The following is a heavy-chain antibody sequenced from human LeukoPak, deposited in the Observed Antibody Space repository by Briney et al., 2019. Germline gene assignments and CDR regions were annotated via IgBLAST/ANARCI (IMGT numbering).Heavy chain of an antibody. CDR3: VKRGGYSSPPHFDY. V-gene: IGHV3-23*01. J-gene: IGHJ4*02. Sequence: GGSLRLSCAASGFTFTSYGMSWVRQAPGKGLEWVSGIGSGGASYYTDSVKGRFTISRDNSKNTLYLQMSSLRAEDTAVYYCVKRGGYSSPPHFDYWGRGTLVTVSS. CDR2: IGSGGAS. D-gene: IGHD6-13*01. CDR1: GFTFTSYG.